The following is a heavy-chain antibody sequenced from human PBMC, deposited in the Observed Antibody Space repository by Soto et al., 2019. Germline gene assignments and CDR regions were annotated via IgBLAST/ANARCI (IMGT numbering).Heavy chain of an antibody. Sequence: HLQESGPGLVKPSGTLSLTCDVSGGSISSSSWWTWVRQSPGKGLEWIGAIYHAGSPNYNPSFQSRVTILADKSKNHFSLRLTSVTAADSAIYYCARGLSFRGDFDVWGQGTTVTVSS. J-gene: IGHJ3*01. V-gene: IGHV4-4*02. D-gene: IGHD2-21*02. CDR3: ARGLSFRGDFDV. CDR1: GGSISSSSW. CDR2: IYHAGSP.